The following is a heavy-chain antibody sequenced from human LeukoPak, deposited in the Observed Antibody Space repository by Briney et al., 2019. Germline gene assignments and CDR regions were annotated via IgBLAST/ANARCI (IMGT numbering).Heavy chain of an antibody. CDR1: GGSFSGYY. CDR3: AFPSSSWPYYYYGMDV. Sequence: SETLSLTCAVYGGSFSGYYWSWIRQPPGKGLEWIGEINHSGSTNYNPSLKSRVTISVDTSKNQFSLKLSSVTAADTAVYYRAFPSSSWPYYYYGMDVWGQGTTVAVSS. D-gene: IGHD6-13*01. V-gene: IGHV4-34*01. CDR2: INHSGST. J-gene: IGHJ6*02.